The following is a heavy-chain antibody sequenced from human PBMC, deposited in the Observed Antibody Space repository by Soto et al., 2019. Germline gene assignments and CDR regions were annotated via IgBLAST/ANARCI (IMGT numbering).Heavy chain of an antibody. Sequence: PSWSMPITGASYGGSFRGSYWGWIRKPPGKGLEWIGEINHSGSTNYTPSPKSRVTISVDTSKNQFSLKLSSVTAADTAVYYCVSYGDNVVAHYVMDVWGQGTTVTVSS. J-gene: IGHJ6*02. V-gene: IGHV4-34*01. D-gene: IGHD4-17*01. CDR1: GGSFRGSY. CDR3: VSYGDNVVAHYVMDV. CDR2: INHSGST.